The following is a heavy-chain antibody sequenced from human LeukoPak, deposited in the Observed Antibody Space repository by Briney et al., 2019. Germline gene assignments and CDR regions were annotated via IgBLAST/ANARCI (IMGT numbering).Heavy chain of an antibody. CDR1: GFTFSSYA. Sequence: GGSLRLSCAASGFTFSSYAMHWVRQAPGKGLEYVSAISSNGGSTYYANSVKGRFTISRDNSKNTLYLQMGSLRAEDMAVYYCARDGAVSSGYHFDYWGQGTLVTVSS. CDR2: ISSNGGST. J-gene: IGHJ4*02. V-gene: IGHV3-64*01. D-gene: IGHD3-22*01. CDR3: ARDGAVSSGYHFDY.